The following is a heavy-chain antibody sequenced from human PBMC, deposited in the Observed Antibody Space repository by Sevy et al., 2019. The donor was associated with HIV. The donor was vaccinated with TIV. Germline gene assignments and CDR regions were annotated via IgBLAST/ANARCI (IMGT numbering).Heavy chain of an antibody. D-gene: IGHD3-22*01. Sequence: ASVKVSSKASGYTFTGYYMHWVRQAPGQGLEWMGWLNPKSGGTYFAQKFQGRVTMTRDTSISTAYMGLSGLRFDDTAVYFCARRGRYNDSSGYYFDYWGQGSLVTVSS. J-gene: IGHJ4*02. V-gene: IGHV1-2*02. CDR3: ARRGRYNDSSGYYFDY. CDR2: LNPKSGGT. CDR1: GYTFTGYY.